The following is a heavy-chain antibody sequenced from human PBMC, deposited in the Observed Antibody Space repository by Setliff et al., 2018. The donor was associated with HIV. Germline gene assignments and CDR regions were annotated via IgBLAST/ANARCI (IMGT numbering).Heavy chain of an antibody. Sequence: ASVKVSCKASGYTFTRNAMHWVRQAPGQRLEWMGWINTGNGNTKYSQKFQGRVTITRDKSASTAYMELISLRSEDTAVYYCARDLSSGDYPNWFDPWGQGTLVTVSS. CDR3: ARDLSSGDYPNWFDP. CDR1: GYTFTRNA. D-gene: IGHD4-17*01. J-gene: IGHJ5*02. CDR2: INTGNGNT. V-gene: IGHV1-3*04.